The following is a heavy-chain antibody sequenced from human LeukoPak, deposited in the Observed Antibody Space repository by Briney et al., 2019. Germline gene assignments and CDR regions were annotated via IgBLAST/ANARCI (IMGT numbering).Heavy chain of an antibody. CDR1: GGTFSSYT. J-gene: IGHJ3*02. V-gene: IGHV1-69*02. CDR2: IIPILGIA. CDR3: ARTMTTVVTAGPLAFDI. Sequence: GASVKVSCKASGGTFSSYTISWVRQAPGQGLEWMGRIIPILGIANYAQKFQGRVTITADKSTSTAYMELGSLRSEDTAVYYCARTMTTVVTAGPLAFDIWGQGTMVTVSS. D-gene: IGHD4-23*01.